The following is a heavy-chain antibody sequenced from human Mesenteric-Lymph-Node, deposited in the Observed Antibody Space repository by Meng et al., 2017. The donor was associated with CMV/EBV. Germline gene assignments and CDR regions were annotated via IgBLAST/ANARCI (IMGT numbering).Heavy chain of an antibody. V-gene: IGHV1-2*02. CDR3: ARGPKGYCSSVTCLLDY. D-gene: IGHD2-2*01. Sequence: ASVKVSCKASGCTFTDYYIHWVRQAPGQGLEWMGWINPHSGGTDYAQKFRGRVTLTRDTSINTVHMDLRSLKSDDTAIYYCARGPKGYCSSVTCLLDYWGQGTLVTVSS. CDR2: INPHSGGT. CDR1: GCTFTDYY. J-gene: IGHJ4*02.